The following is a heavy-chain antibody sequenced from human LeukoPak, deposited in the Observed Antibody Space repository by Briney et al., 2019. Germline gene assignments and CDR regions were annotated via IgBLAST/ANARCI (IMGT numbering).Heavy chain of an antibody. J-gene: IGHJ6*02. CDR3: ARASHCSSTSCFYYYYGMDV. CDR1: EGTFSSYA. V-gene: IGHV1-69*13. CDR2: IIPIFGTA. D-gene: IGHD2-2*01. Sequence: SVKVSCKASEGTFSSYAISWVRQAPGQGLEWMGGIIPIFGTANYAQKFQGRVTITADESTSTAYMELSSLRSEDTAVYYCARASHCSSTSCFYYYYGMDVWGQGTTVTVSS.